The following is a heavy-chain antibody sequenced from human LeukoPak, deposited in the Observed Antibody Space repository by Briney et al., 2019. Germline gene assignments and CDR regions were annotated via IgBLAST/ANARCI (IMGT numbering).Heavy chain of an antibody. CDR2: IYYKGNN. V-gene: IGHV4-59*08. Sequence: PSETLSLTCAVSGGSIYSHYWGWIRQPPGKGLEWIGDIYYKGNNNYNPSLKSRVTISLDTSKNHLSLTLTSVVAADTASYYCMRRETGWNYSDDWGQGILVTVSS. CDR1: GGSIYSHY. D-gene: IGHD6-19*01. CDR3: MRRETGWNYSDD. J-gene: IGHJ4*02.